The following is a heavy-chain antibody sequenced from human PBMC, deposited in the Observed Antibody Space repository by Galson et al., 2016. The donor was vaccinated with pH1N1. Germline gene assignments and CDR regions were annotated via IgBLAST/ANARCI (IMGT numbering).Heavy chain of an antibody. CDR2: IHYSGST. Sequence: LEWIGNIHYSGSTHYNSSLQGRVTISVDTSENQFSLRLSSVTAADTAVYYCASLVRGSYPDPLYYFDFWGLGTLVPVSS. D-gene: IGHD1-26*01. J-gene: IGHJ4*02. CDR3: ASLVRGSYPDPLYYFDF. V-gene: IGHV4-39*01.